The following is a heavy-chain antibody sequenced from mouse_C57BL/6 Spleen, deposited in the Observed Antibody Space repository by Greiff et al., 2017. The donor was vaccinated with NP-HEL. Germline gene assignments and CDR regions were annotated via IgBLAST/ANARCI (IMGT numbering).Heavy chain of an antibody. CDR2: INPSSGYT. V-gene: IGHV1-4*01. Sequence: VQLQESGAELARPGASVKMSCKASGYTFTSYTMHWVKQRPGQGLEWIGYINPSSGYTKYNQKFKDKATLTADKSSSTAYMQLSSLTSEDSAVYYCARGAAQEEYAMDYWGQGTSVTVSS. CDR3: ARGAAQEEYAMDY. D-gene: IGHD3-2*02. J-gene: IGHJ4*01. CDR1: GYTFTSYT.